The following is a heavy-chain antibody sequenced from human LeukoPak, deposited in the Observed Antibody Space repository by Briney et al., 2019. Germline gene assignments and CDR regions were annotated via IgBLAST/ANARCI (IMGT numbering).Heavy chain of an antibody. CDR1: GYSISSAYY. Sequence: PSETLLLTCAVSGYSISSAYYWGCLRPPPGKGLEWIATIYRSGSTYFNPSLKSRVSISVDTSKNQFSLRMSAVTAADTAVYFCARQATSTTTELTNWGQGTLVTVSS. J-gene: IGHJ4*02. V-gene: IGHV4-38-2*01. CDR2: IYRSGST. CDR3: ARQATSTTTELTN. D-gene: IGHD4-17*01.